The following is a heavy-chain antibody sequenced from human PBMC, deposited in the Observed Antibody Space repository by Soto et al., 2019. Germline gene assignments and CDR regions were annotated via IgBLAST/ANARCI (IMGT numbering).Heavy chain of an antibody. J-gene: IGHJ6*02. CDR3: ARGTGRKYYYYYYGMDV. Sequence: SETLSLTCAVYGGSFSGYYWSWIRQPPGKGLEWIGEINHSGSTNYNPSLKSRVTISVDTSKNQFSLKLSSVTAADTAVYYCARGTGRKYYYYYYGMDVWGQGTTVTVSS. V-gene: IGHV4-34*01. CDR1: GGSFSGYY. CDR2: INHSGST.